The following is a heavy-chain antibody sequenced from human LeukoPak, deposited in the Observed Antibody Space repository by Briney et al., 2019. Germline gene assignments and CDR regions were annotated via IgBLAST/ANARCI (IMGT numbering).Heavy chain of an antibody. Sequence: PSETLCLTCTVSGGSISSCYWSWIRQPPGKGLEWIGYIYYSGSTNYNPSLKSRVTISVDTSKNQFSLKLSSVTAADTAVYYCARRARSSGYYYFDDWGQGTPVTVSS. V-gene: IGHV4-59*01. CDR3: ARRARSSGYYYFDD. D-gene: IGHD3-22*01. CDR1: GGSISSCY. J-gene: IGHJ4*02. CDR2: IYYSGST.